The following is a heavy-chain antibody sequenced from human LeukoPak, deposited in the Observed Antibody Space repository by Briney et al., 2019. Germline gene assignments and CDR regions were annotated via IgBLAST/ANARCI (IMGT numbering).Heavy chain of an antibody. V-gene: IGHV1-24*01. J-gene: IGHJ5*02. CDR1: GYTLTELS. Sequence: ASVKVSCKVSGYTLTELSMHWVRQAPGKGLEWMGGFDPEDGETIYAQKFQGRVTMTEDTSTDTAYMELGSLRSEDTAVYYCATAIGSGIDWFDPWGQGTLVTVSS. D-gene: IGHD3-10*01. CDR3: ATAIGSGIDWFDP. CDR2: FDPEDGET.